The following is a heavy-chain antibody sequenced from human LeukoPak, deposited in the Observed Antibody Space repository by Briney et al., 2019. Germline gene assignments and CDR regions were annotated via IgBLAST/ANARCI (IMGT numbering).Heavy chain of an antibody. J-gene: IGHJ4*02. V-gene: IGHV3-23*01. CDR1: GFTFSTYA. Sequence: GGSLRLSCAASGFTFSTYAMNWVRQAPGKGLEWVSVMSGSGGSLYYADSVKGRFTISRDNSKNTMYLQMNSLRAEDTALYYCAKDRGGGTLPVAFDYWGQATQVTLSS. CDR2: MSGSGGSL. D-gene: IGHD1-26*01. CDR3: AKDRGGGTLPVAFDY.